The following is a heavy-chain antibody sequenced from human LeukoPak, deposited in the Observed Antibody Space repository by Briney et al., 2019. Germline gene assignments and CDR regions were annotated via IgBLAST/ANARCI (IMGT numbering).Heavy chain of an antibody. D-gene: IGHD2-15*01. V-gene: IGHV4-39*01. Sequence: PSETLSLTCTVSGGSISSSTYYWAWIRQPPGKGLEWIGTIYYSGSTYYNPSLNSRVTVSVDTSKNQFSLKLASLTAADTAVYYCARYRGCSGGSCYRWFDPWGQGTLVTVSS. CDR2: IYYSGST. CDR3: ARYRGCSGGSCYRWFDP. CDR1: GGSISSSTYY. J-gene: IGHJ5*02.